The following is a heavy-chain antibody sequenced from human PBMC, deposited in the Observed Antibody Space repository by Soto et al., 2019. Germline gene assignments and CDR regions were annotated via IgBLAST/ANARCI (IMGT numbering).Heavy chain of an antibody. J-gene: IGHJ4*02. CDR3: ARHGYSYGGGYFDY. D-gene: IGHD5-18*01. V-gene: IGHV3-66*04. Sequence: EVQLVESGGGLVQPGGSLRLSCAASGFTVSSNYMSWVRQAPGKGLEWVSVIYSGGSAYYADSVKGRFTISRDNSKNTLYLQMHSRRAEDTAVYYCARHGYSYGGGYFDYWGQGTLVTVSS. CDR1: GFTVSSNY. CDR2: IYSGGSA.